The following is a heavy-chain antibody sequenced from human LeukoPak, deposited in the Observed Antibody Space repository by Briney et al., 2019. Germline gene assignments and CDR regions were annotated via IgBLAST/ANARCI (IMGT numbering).Heavy chain of an antibody. Sequence: GGSLRLSCAASGFTFSTYRMSWVRQAPGKGLEWVANIKQDGSEKHYVDSVKGRFTISRDNAKNSLYLQMNSLRAEDTAVYYCAKCFSYDSSGYYRDAFDIWGQGTMVTVSS. CDR1: GFTFSTYR. CDR3: AKCFSYDSSGYYRDAFDI. V-gene: IGHV3-7*03. J-gene: IGHJ3*02. D-gene: IGHD3-22*01. CDR2: IKQDGSEK.